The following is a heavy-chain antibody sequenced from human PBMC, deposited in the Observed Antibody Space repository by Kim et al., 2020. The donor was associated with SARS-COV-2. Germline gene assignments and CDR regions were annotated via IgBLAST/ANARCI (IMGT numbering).Heavy chain of an antibody. J-gene: IGHJ6*03. CDR2: IYYSGST. CDR1: GGSISSSSYY. Sequence: SETLSLTCTVSGGSISSSSYYWGWIRQPPGKGLEWIGSIYYSGSTYYNPSLKSRVTISVDTSKNQFSLKLSSVTAADTAVYYCARRKSYMDVWGKGTTVTVSS. V-gene: IGHV4-39*01. CDR3: ARRKSYMDV.